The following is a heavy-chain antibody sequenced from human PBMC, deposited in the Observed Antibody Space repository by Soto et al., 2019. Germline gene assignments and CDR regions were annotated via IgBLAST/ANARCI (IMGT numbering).Heavy chain of an antibody. D-gene: IGHD2-2*01. CDR3: ARDTGYCSSTSCYCYYYYGMDV. CDR1: GDSVSSNSAA. V-gene: IGHV6-1*01. Sequence: SQTLSLTCAISGDSVSSNSAAWNWIRQSPSRGLEWLGRTYYRSKWYNDYAVSVKSRITINPDTSKNQFSLQLNSVTPEDTAVYYCARDTGYCSSTSCYCYYYYGMDVWGKGTTVTVSS. CDR2: TYYRSKWYN. J-gene: IGHJ6*04.